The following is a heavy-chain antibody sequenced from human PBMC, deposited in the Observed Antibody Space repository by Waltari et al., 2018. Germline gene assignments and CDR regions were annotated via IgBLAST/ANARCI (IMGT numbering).Heavy chain of an antibody. CDR2: ISYDGSNK. V-gene: IGHV3-30-3*01. D-gene: IGHD2-8*01. CDR3: AREDTNSNGMDV. Sequence: QVQLVESGGGVVQPGRSLRLSCAASGFTFSSYAMHWVRQAPGKGLEWVAVISYDGSNKYYADSVKGRFTISRDNSKNTLFLLMNSLRVEDTAVYYCAREDTNSNGMDVWGQGTTVTVSS. J-gene: IGHJ6*02. CDR1: GFTFSSYA.